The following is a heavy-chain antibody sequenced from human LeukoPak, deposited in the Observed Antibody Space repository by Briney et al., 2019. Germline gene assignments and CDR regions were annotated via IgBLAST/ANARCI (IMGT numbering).Heavy chain of an antibody. J-gene: IGHJ4*02. CDR2: IYYSGST. CDR1: GGSISSYY. CDR3: TRVLLDSFDSNGYPDY. Sequence: SETLSLTCTVSGGSISSYYWSWIRQPPGKGLEWIGYIYYSGSTNYNPSLKSRVTISVDTSKNQFSLKLNSVTAADTAVYYCTRVLLDSFDSNGYPDYWGQGALVTVSS. D-gene: IGHD3-22*01. V-gene: IGHV4-59*08.